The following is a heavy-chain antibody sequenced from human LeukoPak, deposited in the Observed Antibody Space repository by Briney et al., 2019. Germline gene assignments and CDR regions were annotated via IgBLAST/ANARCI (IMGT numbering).Heavy chain of an antibody. D-gene: IGHD3/OR15-3a*01. CDR1: GFTFDDYA. J-gene: IGHJ3*02. Sequence: PGGFLRLSCAASGFTFDDYAMHWVRQAPGKGLEWVSGISWNSGSIGYADSVEGRFTISRDNAKNSLYLQMNSLRAEDTALYYCAKDVSMDPGAFDIWGQGTMVTVSS. CDR2: ISWNSGSI. CDR3: AKDVSMDPGAFDI. V-gene: IGHV3-9*01.